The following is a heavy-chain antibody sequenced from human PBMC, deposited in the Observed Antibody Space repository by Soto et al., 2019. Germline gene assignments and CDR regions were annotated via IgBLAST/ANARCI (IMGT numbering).Heavy chain of an antibody. Sequence: SETLSLTCTVSGGSISSGDYYWSWIRQPPGKGLEWIGYIYYSGSTYYKPSLKSRVTISVDTSKNQFSLKLSSVTAADTAVYYCARAQGSGFLVSWGQGTLVTVSS. V-gene: IGHV4-30-4*01. CDR1: GGSISSGDYY. J-gene: IGHJ4*02. D-gene: IGHD3-10*01. CDR3: ARAQGSGFLVS. CDR2: IYYSGST.